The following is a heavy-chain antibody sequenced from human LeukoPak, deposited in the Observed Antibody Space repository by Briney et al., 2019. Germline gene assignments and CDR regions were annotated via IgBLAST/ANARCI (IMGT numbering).Heavy chain of an antibody. CDR3: AREQSYSEEIVVVNPPFDY. CDR2: ISSSGTYI. J-gene: IGHJ4*02. Sequence: GGSLRLSCAAPGFTFSSYGMNWVRQAPGKGLEWVSSISSSGTYIYFADSVKGRFTISRDNAKNSLYLQMNSLRAEDTALYYCAREQSYSEEIVVVNPPFDYWGQGTLVTVSS. V-gene: IGHV3-21*01. CDR1: GFTFSSYG. D-gene: IGHD2-21*01.